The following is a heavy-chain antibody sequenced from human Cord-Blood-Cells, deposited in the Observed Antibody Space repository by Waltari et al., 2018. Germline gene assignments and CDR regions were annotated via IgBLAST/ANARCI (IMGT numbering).Heavy chain of an antibody. J-gene: IGHJ5*02. CDR3: AREGVEYSSSWGWFDP. Sequence: QVQLVQSGAEVKKPGSSVKVSCKASGGTFSSYAISWVRQAPGKGLEWMGGIIPIFGTANYAQKFQGRVTITADESTSTAYMELSSLRSEDTAVYYCAREGVEYSSSWGWFDPWGQGTLVTVSS. CDR1: GGTFSSYA. CDR2: IIPIFGTA. D-gene: IGHD6-6*01. V-gene: IGHV1-69*01.